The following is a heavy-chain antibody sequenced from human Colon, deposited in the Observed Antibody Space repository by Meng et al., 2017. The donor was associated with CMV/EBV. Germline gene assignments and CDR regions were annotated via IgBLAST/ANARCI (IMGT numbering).Heavy chain of an antibody. CDR1: GFTASDNY. V-gene: IGHV3-30*02. CDR3: AKDPNESHDYPRGAYNYYGMDV. Sequence: GGSLRLSCAASGFTASDNYMTWVRQAPGKGLEWVAFVTYDGANKFYGDSVKGRFTISRDTYKNSVYLQMDSLRPEDTALYYCAKDPNESHDYPRGAYNYYGMDVWGQGTTVTVSS. J-gene: IGHJ6*02. CDR2: VTYDGANK. D-gene: IGHD4-11*01.